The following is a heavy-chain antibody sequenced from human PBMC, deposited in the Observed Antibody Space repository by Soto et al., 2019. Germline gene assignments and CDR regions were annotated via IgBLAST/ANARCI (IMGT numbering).Heavy chain of an antibody. Sequence: PGGSLRLSCAASGFTFSSYAMHWVRQAPGKGLEWVAVISYDGSNKYYADSVKGRFTISRDNSKNTLYLQMNSLRAEDTAVYYCARARTFDFWSPYYYYYGMDVWGQGTTVPVSS. J-gene: IGHJ6*02. CDR2: ISYDGSNK. CDR1: GFTFSSYA. D-gene: IGHD3-3*01. CDR3: ARARTFDFWSPYYYYYGMDV. V-gene: IGHV3-30-3*01.